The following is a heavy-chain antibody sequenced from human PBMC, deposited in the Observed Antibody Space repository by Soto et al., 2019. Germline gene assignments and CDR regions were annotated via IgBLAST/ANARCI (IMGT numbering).Heavy chain of an antibody. CDR3: ADMPRFLSGYHNWFYP. D-gene: IGHD3-3*01. J-gene: IGHJ5*02. Sequence: SVKVSCKASGGTFSSYTISWVRQAPGQGLEWMGRIIPILGIANYAQKFQGRVTITADKSTSTAYMELSSLRSEDTAVYYCADMPRFLSGYHNWFYPWGQGTLVTVSS. CDR1: GGTFSSYT. V-gene: IGHV1-69*02. CDR2: IIPILGIA.